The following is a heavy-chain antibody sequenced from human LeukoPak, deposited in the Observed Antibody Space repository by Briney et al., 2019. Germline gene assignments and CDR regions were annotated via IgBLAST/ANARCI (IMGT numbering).Heavy chain of an antibody. D-gene: IGHD5-12*01. Sequence: GGSLRLSCGASGFSFSSHAMNWVRQAPGKGLEWVSLISRSGDSTYYADSVKGRFTISRDNAKNSLYLQMNSLRAEDTAVYYCAMGYDGYWGQGTLVTVSS. V-gene: IGHV3-23*01. CDR2: ISRSGDST. J-gene: IGHJ4*02. CDR1: GFSFSSHA. CDR3: AMGYDGY.